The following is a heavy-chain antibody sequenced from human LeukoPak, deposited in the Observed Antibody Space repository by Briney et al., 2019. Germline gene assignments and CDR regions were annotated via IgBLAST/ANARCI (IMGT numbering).Heavy chain of an antibody. CDR1: GYRFSGYW. V-gene: IGHV5-51*01. Sequence: GGSLKISCKGSGYRFSGYWIGWVRQMPGKGLEWMGIIYPGDSDTRYSPSFQGQVTISVDKSISTAYLQWSSLKASDTAMYYCARPVSSGPVDYWGQGTLVAVSS. J-gene: IGHJ4*02. CDR3: ARPVSSGPVDY. D-gene: IGHD6-19*01. CDR2: IYPGDSDT.